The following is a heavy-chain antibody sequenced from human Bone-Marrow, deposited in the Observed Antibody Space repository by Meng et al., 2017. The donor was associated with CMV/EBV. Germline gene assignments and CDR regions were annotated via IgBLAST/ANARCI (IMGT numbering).Heavy chain of an antibody. J-gene: IGHJ5*02. Sequence: GGSLRLSCAASGFTFDDYAMHWVRQAPGKGLEWVSGISWNSGSIGYADSVKGRFTISRVNAKDSLYLQMNSLRAEDTALYYCARDRGGRWLVRGSYNWFDPWGQGTLVTVSS. CDR1: GFTFDDYA. D-gene: IGHD6-19*01. CDR3: ARDRGGRWLVRGSYNWFDP. CDR2: ISWNSGSI. V-gene: IGHV3-9*01.